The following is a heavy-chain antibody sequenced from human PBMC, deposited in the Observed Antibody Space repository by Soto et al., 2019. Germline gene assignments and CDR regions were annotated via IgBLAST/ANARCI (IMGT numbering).Heavy chain of an antibody. D-gene: IGHD4-17*01. J-gene: IGHJ6*02. V-gene: IGHV1-69*13. CDR2: IIPIFGTA. CDR3: ARSGNGTLRWYYYGMDV. Sequence: SVKVSCKASGGTFSSYAISWVRQAPGQGLEWMGGIIPIFGTANYAQKFQGRVTITADESTSTAYMELSSLRSEDTAVYYCARSGNGTLRWYYYGMDVWGQGTTVTVS. CDR1: GGTFSSYA.